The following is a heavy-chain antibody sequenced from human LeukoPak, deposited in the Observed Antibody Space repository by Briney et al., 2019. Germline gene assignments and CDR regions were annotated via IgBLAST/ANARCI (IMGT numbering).Heavy chain of an antibody. J-gene: IGHJ5*02. Sequence: SSETLSLTCTVSGGSISSSSYYWGWIRQPPGKGLEWIGSIYYSGSTYYNPSLESRVTISVDTSKNQFSLKLSSVTAADTAVYYCARIGAYCGGDCSRRGNWFDPWGQGTLVTVSS. CDR3: ARIGAYCGGDCSRRGNWFDP. V-gene: IGHV4-39*01. D-gene: IGHD2-21*02. CDR2: IYYSGST. CDR1: GGSISSSSYY.